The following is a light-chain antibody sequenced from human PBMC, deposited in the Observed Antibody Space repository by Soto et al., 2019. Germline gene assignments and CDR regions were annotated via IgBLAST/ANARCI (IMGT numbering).Light chain of an antibody. CDR1: QGIRND. Sequence: DIQMTQSPSSLSASVGDRVTITCRASQGIRNDLGWYQQKPGKAPKRLIYAASSLQSGVPSRFSGRGSGTDFTLTISSLQSEDFAVYYCQQYNNWPPWTFGQGTKVDIK. CDR2: AAS. CDR3: QQYNNWPPWT. J-gene: IGKJ1*01. V-gene: IGKV1-17*01.